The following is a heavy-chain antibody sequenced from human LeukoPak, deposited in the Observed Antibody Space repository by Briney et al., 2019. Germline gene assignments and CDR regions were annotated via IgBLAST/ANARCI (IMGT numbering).Heavy chain of an antibody. CDR3: ARAMVRGVSGYFDY. CDR2: ISYDGSNK. D-gene: IGHD3-10*01. CDR1: GFTFSSYA. V-gene: IGHV3-30-3*01. J-gene: IGHJ4*02. Sequence: PGRSLRLSCAASGFTFSSYAMHWVRQAPGKGLEWVAVISYDGSNKYYADSVKGRFTISRDNSKNTLYLQMNSLRAEDTAVSYCARAMVRGVSGYFDYWGQGTLVTVSS.